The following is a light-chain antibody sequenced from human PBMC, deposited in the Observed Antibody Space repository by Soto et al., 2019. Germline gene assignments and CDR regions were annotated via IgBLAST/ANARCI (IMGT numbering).Light chain of an antibody. Sequence: DTMLTQSPGTLALSPGEGATLSCRASQSLSGRYLAWYQQKPGQAPRLLIYGASTRATGIPDRFSGSGSGTDFTLTISRLEPEDFATYYCQQSYSTPFTFGPGTKVDIK. CDR3: QQSYSTPFT. J-gene: IGKJ3*01. V-gene: IGKV3-20*01. CDR2: GAS. CDR1: QSLSGRY.